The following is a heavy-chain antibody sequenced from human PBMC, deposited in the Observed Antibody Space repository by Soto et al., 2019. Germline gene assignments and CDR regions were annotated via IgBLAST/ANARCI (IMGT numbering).Heavy chain of an antibody. D-gene: IGHD4-17*01. J-gene: IGHJ4*02. Sequence: QVQLQESGPGLVKPSETLSLTCTVSGGSISSYYWSWIRQPPGKGLEWIGYIYYSGSTNYNPSLKSRVTISVDTSMNQFSLKLSSVTAADTAVYYCARDQTRPNCYDYWGQGTLVTVSS. CDR3: ARDQTRPNCYDY. CDR2: IYYSGST. CDR1: GGSISSYY. V-gene: IGHV4-59*01.